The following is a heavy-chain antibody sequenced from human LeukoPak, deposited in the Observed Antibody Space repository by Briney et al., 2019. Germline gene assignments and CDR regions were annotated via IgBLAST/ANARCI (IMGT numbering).Heavy chain of an antibody. CDR3: ARGGRRVEMATIFDY. CDR2: IIPIFGTA. D-gene: IGHD5-24*01. J-gene: IGHJ4*02. V-gene: IGHV1-69*13. Sequence: SVKVSCKVSGYTLTELSMHWVRQAPGQGLEWMGGIIPIFGTANYAQKFQGRVTITADESTSTAYMELSSLRSEDTAVYYCARGGRRVEMATIFDYWGQGTLVTVSS. CDR1: GYTLTELS.